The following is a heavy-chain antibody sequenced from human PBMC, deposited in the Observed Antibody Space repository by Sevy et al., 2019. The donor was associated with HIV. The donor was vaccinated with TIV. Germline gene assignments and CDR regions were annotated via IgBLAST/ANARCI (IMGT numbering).Heavy chain of an antibody. CDR3: ARHRVGRGCSALQF. J-gene: IGHJ4*02. CDR1: GFTFTNYG. D-gene: IGHD2-15*01. CDR2: VCGNDGST. V-gene: IGHV3-23*01. Sequence: GGSLRLSCAASGFTFTNYGMGWVRRAPGKVLEWVSGVCGNDGSTYYADSVKGRFTISRDNSKNTLILQMNSLRAEDTAGYYGARHRVGRGCSALQFWGQGTLVTVSS.